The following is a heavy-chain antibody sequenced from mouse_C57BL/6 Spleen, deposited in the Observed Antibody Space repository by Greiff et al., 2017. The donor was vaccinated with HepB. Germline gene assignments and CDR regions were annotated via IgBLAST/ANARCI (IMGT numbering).Heavy chain of an antibody. J-gene: IGHJ3*01. Sequence: EVKLVESGEGLVKPGGSLKLSCAASGFTFSSYAMSWVRQTPEKRPEWVAYISSGGDYIYYADTVKGRFTISRDNARNTLYLQMSSLKSEDTAMYYCTRGTAQATWFAYWGLGTLVTVSA. D-gene: IGHD3-2*02. CDR2: ISSGGDYI. V-gene: IGHV5-9-1*02. CDR1: GFTFSSYA. CDR3: TRGTAQATWFAY.